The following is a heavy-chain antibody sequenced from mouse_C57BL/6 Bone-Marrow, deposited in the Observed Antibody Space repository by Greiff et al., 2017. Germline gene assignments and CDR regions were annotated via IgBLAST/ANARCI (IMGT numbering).Heavy chain of an antibody. Sequence: QVQLQQPGAELVRPGTSVKLSCKASGYTFTSYWMHWVKQRPGQGLEWIGVIDPSDSYTNYNQKFKGKATLTVDTSSSTASMQLSSLTSEDSAVYYCARKSIGGYWGQGTTLTVSS. CDR2: IDPSDSYT. CDR1: GYTFTSYW. CDR3: ARKSIGGY. J-gene: IGHJ2*01. V-gene: IGHV1-59*01. D-gene: IGHD2-10*02.